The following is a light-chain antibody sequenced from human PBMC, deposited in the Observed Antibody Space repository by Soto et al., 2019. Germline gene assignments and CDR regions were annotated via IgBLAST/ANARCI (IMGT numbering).Light chain of an antibody. CDR2: AAS. Sequence: DIQLTQSPSFLSASVGDRVTITCRARQGINSYFAWYQQKPGKAPKLLIFAASTLQSGVPSRFSGSGSGTEFTLTISSLQPEDFATYYCQQLNSYPQTFGQGTRLEIK. J-gene: IGKJ5*01. CDR3: QQLNSYPQT. V-gene: IGKV1-9*01. CDR1: QGINSY.